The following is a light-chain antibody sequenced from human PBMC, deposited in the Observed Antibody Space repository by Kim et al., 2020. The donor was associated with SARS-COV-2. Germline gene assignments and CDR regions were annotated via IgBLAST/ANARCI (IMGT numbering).Light chain of an antibody. Sequence: TPEERANLSCRASQSVSSSYLAWYQQKPGQAPRLRMYGASSRATGIPDRFSGSGSGTDFTLTISRLEPEDFAVYYCQQYGSSPPTFGQGTKVDIK. V-gene: IGKV3-20*01. CDR1: QSVSSSY. J-gene: IGKJ1*01. CDR3: QQYGSSPPT. CDR2: GAS.